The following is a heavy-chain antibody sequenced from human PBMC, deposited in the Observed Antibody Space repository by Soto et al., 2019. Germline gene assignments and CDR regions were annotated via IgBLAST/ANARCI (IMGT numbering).Heavy chain of an antibody. J-gene: IGHJ4*01. Sequence: GGSLRLSCTASGIIFSDYYMAWVRQAPGKGLEWISDISNSGSSIYYSESVKGRFTISRDNAKNSLYLHMSSLRGDDTAVYYCARGEYHDFWGPRYGSYWGHGTLVTVSS. V-gene: IGHV3-11*01. CDR1: GIIFSDYY. CDR2: ISNSGSSI. D-gene: IGHD3-3*01. CDR3: ARGEYHDFWGPRYGSY.